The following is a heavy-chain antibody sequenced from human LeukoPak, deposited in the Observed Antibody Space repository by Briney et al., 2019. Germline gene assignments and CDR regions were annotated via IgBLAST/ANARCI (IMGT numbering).Heavy chain of an antibody. CDR2: ISGSGGST. J-gene: IGHJ5*02. CDR3: AKGYNWNHLGNWFDP. D-gene: IGHD1-20*01. Sequence: GGSLRLSCAASGFTFSSYAMSWVRRAPGKGLEWVSGISGSGGSTYYVDSVKGRFTVSRDNSRNTLYLQMNSLRAEDTAVYFCAKGYNWNHLGNWFDPWGQGTLVTASS. V-gene: IGHV3-23*01. CDR1: GFTFSSYA.